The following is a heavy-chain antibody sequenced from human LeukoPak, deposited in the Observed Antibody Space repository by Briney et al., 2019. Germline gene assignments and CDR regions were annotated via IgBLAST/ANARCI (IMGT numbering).Heavy chain of an antibody. J-gene: IGHJ4*02. V-gene: IGHV3-21*01. CDR2: ISSSSSYI. CDR1: GFTLSSYS. Sequence: KAGGSLRLSCAASGFTLSSYSMNWVRQAPGKGLEWVSSISSSSSYIYYADSVKGRFTISRDNAKNSLYLQVNSLRAEDTAVYYCARVKFQEKYFDYWGQGTLVTVSS. CDR3: ARVKFQEKYFDY.